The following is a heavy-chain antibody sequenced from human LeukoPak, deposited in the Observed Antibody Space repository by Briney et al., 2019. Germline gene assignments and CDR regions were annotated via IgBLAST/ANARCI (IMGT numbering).Heavy chain of an antibody. Sequence: SETLSLTCAVSGVSISSGGYSWSWIRQPPGKGLEWIGYIYHSGSTYYNPSLKSRVTISVDRSKNQFSLKLSSVTAADTAVYYCARAGTAYYYYGMDVWGQGTTVTVSS. J-gene: IGHJ6*02. CDR2: IYHSGST. D-gene: IGHD6-13*01. CDR1: GVSISSGGYS. CDR3: ARAGTAYYYYGMDV. V-gene: IGHV4-30-2*01.